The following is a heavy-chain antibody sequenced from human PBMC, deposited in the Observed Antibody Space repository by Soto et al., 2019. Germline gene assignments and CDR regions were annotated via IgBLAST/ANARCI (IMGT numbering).Heavy chain of an antibody. CDR3: ARYSNNWFQTEGMDV. Sequence: SETLSLTCTFSVDSNTTYYWSWIRQPAREGLEWIGRIATGGNTKNNPSLICRVTMSVDTSKKQFSLKLTSVTAADTAVYYCARYSNNWFQTEGMDVWGQGTTGT. J-gene: IGHJ6*02. D-gene: IGHD6-13*01. CDR2: IATGGNT. CDR1: VDSNTTYY. V-gene: IGHV4-4*07.